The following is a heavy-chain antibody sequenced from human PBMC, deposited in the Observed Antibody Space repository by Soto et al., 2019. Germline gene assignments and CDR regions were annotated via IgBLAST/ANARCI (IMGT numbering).Heavy chain of an antibody. CDR2: IWYDGSNK. V-gene: IGHV3-33*01. Sequence: GGSLRLSCAASGFTFSSYGMHWVRQAPGKGLEWVAVIWYDGSNKYYADSVKGRFTISRDNSKNTLYLQMNSLRAEDTAVYYCAREYKYYDILTGYYGPSDVWGKGTTVTVSS. CDR1: GFTFSSYG. CDR3: AREYKYYDILTGYYGPSDV. J-gene: IGHJ6*04. D-gene: IGHD3-9*01.